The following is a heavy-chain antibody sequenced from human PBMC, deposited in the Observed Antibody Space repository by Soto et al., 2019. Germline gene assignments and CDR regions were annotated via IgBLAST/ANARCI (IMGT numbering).Heavy chain of an antibody. J-gene: IGHJ3*02. Sequence: PGGSLRLSCTASGFTFGDYAMSWVRQAPGKGLEWVGFIRSKAYGGTTEYAASVKGRFTISRDDSKSIAYLQMNSLKTEDTAVYYCTRDLSNYYDSSSYDAYAFDIWGQGTMVTVSS. D-gene: IGHD3-22*01. CDR1: GFTFGDYA. CDR2: IRSKAYGGTT. CDR3: TRDLSNYYDSSSYDAYAFDI. V-gene: IGHV3-49*04.